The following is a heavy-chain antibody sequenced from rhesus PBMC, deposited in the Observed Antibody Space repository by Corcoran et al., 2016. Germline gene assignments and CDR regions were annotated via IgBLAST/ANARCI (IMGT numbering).Heavy chain of an antibody. CDR2: LTPYNSNQ. CDR1: GYNFTDYY. D-gene: IGHD6-31*01. CDR3: AREGEQRLVGY. Sequence: QVQLVQSGAEVKKPGSSVKESCKASGYNFTDYYMHWVRKAPRQGLEWMGWLTPYNSNQKDGQKCQGRVTMTGDKSTSTAYRGLGSRRSEDTAVYYCAREGEQRLVGYWGQGVLVTVSS. V-gene: IGHV1S2*01. J-gene: IGHJ4*01.